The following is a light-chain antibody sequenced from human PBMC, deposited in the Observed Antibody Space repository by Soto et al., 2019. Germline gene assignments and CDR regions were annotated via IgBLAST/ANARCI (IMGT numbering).Light chain of an antibody. CDR1: QSITTY. J-gene: IGKJ1*01. CDR2: AAS. CDR3: QQSYGTPWT. Sequence: DIQVTQSPSSLSASVGDRVTVTCRASQSITTYLNWYQQKPGKAPKLLIYAASRLQSGVPSRFSGSGSGTDFTLTITSLQPEDFATYICQQSYGTPWTFGQGTKVEIK. V-gene: IGKV1-39*01.